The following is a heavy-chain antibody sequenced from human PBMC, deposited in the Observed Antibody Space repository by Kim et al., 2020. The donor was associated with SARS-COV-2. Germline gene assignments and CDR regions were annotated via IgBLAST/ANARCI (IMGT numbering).Heavy chain of an antibody. Sequence: GLEWIGSIYYSGITYYSPPLKRRVTISVDTSKNQFSLKLSSVTAADTAVYYCARQSSGSLNFYYYGMDVWGQGTTVTVSS. CDR3: ARQSSGSLNFYYYGMDV. V-gene: IGHV4-39*01. CDR2: IYYSGIT. J-gene: IGHJ6*02. D-gene: IGHD1-26*01.